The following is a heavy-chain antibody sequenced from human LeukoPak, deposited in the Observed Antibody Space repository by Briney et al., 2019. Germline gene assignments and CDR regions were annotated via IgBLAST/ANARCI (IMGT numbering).Heavy chain of an antibody. J-gene: IGHJ6*02. V-gene: IGHV4-59*08. D-gene: IGHD3-3*01. Sequence: PSETLSLTCTVSGGSISSYYWSWIRQPPGKGLEWIGYIYYTGSTNYNPSLKSRVTISVDTSKNQFSLKLSSVTAADTAVYYCATNFLNYDFWSGYYRRLPYHHGMDVWGQGTTVTVSS. CDR1: GGSISSYY. CDR3: ATNFLNYDFWSGYYRRLPYHHGMDV. CDR2: IYYTGST.